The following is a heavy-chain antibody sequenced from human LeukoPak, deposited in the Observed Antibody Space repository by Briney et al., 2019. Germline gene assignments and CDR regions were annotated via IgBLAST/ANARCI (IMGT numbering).Heavy chain of an antibody. D-gene: IGHD3-10*01. CDR2: IYYSGST. Sequence: SETLSLTCTVSGGSISSSSYYRGWIRQPPGTGLEWIGSIYYSGSTYYNPSLKSRVTISVDTSKNQFSLKLSSVTAADTAVYYCARVSLLWFGELLGAVDIWGQGTMVTVSS. CDR3: ARVSLLWFGELLGAVDI. CDR1: GGSISSSSYY. J-gene: IGHJ3*02. V-gene: IGHV4-39*07.